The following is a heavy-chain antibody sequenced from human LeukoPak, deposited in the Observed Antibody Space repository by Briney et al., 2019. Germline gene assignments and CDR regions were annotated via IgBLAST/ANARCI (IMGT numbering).Heavy chain of an antibody. D-gene: IGHD3-3*01. CDR2: IIPIFGTA. Sequence: ASVKVSCKASGGTFSSYAISWVRQATGQGLEWMGGIIPIFGTANYAQKFQGRVTITADESTSTAYMELSSLRSEDTAVYYCARESGYYPYYFDYWGQGTLVTVSS. CDR1: GGTFSSYA. V-gene: IGHV1-69*13. CDR3: ARESGYYPYYFDY. J-gene: IGHJ4*02.